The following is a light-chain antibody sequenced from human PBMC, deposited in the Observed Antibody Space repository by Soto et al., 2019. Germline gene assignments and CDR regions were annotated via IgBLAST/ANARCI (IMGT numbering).Light chain of an antibody. CDR3: QSYDSSNVV. Sequence: NFMLTQPHSVSESPGKTVTISCTRSSGSIASNYVQWYQQRPGSAPTTVIYEDKQRPSGVPDRFSGSIDSSSNSASLTISRLKTEDEADYDCQSYDSSNVVFGGGTKLTVL. V-gene: IGLV6-57*04. CDR2: EDK. J-gene: IGLJ2*01. CDR1: SGSIASNY.